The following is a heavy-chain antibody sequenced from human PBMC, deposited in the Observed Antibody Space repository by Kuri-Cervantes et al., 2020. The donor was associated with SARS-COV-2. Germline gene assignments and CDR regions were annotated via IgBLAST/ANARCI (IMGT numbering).Heavy chain of an antibody. CDR3: AKGGSVGPEELLYYFHYYYGMDV. J-gene: IGHJ6*02. Sequence: GGSLRLSCAASGFTFSNAWMNWVRQAPGKGLEWVGRIKSKTDGGTTDYAAPVKGRFTISRDDSKNTLYLQMNSLRAEDTAVYYCAKGGSVGPEELLYYFHYYYGMDVWGQGTTVTVSS. V-gene: IGHV3-15*07. CDR2: IKSKTDGGTT. CDR1: GFTFSNAW. D-gene: IGHD2-8*01.